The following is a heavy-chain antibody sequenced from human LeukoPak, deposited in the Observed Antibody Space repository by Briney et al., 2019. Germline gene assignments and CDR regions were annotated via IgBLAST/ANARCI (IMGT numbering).Heavy chain of an antibody. CDR2: INHSGST. CDR3: ARIKSWQQLVFDY. D-gene: IGHD6-13*01. CDR1: GGSISGTPYY. Sequence: PSETLSLTCAISGGSISGTPYYWGWIRQPPGKGLEWIGEINHSGSTNYNPSLKSQVTISVDTSKNQFSLKLSSVTAADTAVYYCARIKSWQQLVFDYWGQGTLVTVSS. V-gene: IGHV4-34*01. J-gene: IGHJ4*02.